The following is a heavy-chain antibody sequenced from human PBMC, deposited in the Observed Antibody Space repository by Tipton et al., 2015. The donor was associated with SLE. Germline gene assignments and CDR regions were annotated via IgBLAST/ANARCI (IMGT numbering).Heavy chain of an antibody. CDR3: AGAVGTAAGLRDY. Sequence: TLSLTCTVSGGSISSHYWSWIRQSPGKGLEWIGYFYYSGSTKYNPSPKSRVTISGDTSKNQFSLTLSSVTAADAAIYYCAGAVGTAAGLRDYWGQGTLVTVSS. V-gene: IGHV4-59*11. D-gene: IGHD6-13*01. CDR1: GGSISSHY. CDR2: FYYSGST. J-gene: IGHJ4*02.